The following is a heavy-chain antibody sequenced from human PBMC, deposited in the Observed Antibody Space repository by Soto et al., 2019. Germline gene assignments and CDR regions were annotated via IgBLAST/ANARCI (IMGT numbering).Heavy chain of an antibody. D-gene: IGHD3-10*01. CDR3: ARNDGRVGNGSGSYYNVWFDP. V-gene: IGHV3-21*01. CDR2: ISSSSSYI. Sequence: GGSLRLSCAASGFTFSSYSMNWVRQAPGKGLEWVSSISSSSSYIYYADSVKGRFTISRDNAKNSLYLQMNSLRAEDTAVYYCARNDGRVGNGSGSYYNVWFDPWGQGTLVTVSS. J-gene: IGHJ5*02. CDR1: GFTFSSYS.